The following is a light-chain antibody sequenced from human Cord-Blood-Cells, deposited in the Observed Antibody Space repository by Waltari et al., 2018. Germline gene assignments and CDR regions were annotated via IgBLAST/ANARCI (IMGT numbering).Light chain of an antibody. CDR2: AAS. J-gene: IGKJ4*01. V-gene: IGKV1-39*01. CDR1: KSISSY. Sequence: DIQMTQSPSSLSASVGDRVTITCRASKSISSYLNWYQQKPGKAPKLLIYAASSLQSGVPSRFSGSGSRTDFTLTISRLQPEDFATYYCQQSYSTPQTFGGGTKVDIK. CDR3: QQSYSTPQT.